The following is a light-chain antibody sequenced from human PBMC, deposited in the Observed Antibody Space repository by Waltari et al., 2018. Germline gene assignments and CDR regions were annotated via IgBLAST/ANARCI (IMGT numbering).Light chain of an antibody. CDR2: WAS. CDR3: QQYYSTPRA. CDR1: QSVLYSSNSKNY. V-gene: IGKV4-1*01. J-gene: IGKJ1*01. Sequence: DIVMTQSPDSLAVSLGARATITCKSSQSVLYSSNSKNYLAWYQQKPGQPPKLLIYWASTRESGVPDRFSGSGSGTDFTLTITSLQAEDVAVYYCQQYYSTPRAFGQGTKVEIK.